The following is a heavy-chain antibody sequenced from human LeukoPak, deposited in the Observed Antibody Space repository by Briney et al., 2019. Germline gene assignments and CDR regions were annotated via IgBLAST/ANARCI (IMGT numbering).Heavy chain of an antibody. J-gene: IGHJ6*02. Sequence: GGSLRLSCAASGFTFSSYAMNWVRQAPGKGLEWVSTVSGSGAITYYAGSVKGRFTISRDNPKNTLYLQMNSLRAEDTAVYYCARDGYCSSTSCYIVPNYYYYGMDVWGQGTTVTVSS. V-gene: IGHV3-23*01. CDR2: VSGSGAIT. D-gene: IGHD2-2*03. CDR3: ARDGYCSSTSCYIVPNYYYYGMDV. CDR1: GFTFSSYA.